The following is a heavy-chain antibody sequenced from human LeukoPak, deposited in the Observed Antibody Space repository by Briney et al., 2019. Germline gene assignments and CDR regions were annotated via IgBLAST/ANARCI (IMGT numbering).Heavy chain of an antibody. V-gene: IGHV3-21*01. Sequence: GGSLRLSCAASGFTFSGYSMNWVRQAPGKGLEWVSSISSSSSYIYYADSVKGRFTISRDNAKNSLYLQMNGLRAEDTAVYYCARDRLPHYDFWSGFGYWGQGTLVTVSS. D-gene: IGHD3-3*01. CDR1: GFTFSGYS. CDR3: ARDRLPHYDFWSGFGY. CDR2: ISSSSSYI. J-gene: IGHJ4*02.